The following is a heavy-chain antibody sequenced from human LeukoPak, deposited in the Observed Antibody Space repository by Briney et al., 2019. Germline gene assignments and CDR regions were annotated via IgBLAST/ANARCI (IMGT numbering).Heavy chain of an antibody. D-gene: IGHD2-21*02. V-gene: IGHV4-39*01. J-gene: IGHJ3*02. CDR1: GGSISSSSYC. Sequence: PSETLSLTCTVSGGSISSSSYCWGWIRHPTGKGLEWIGSVYYSGTTYFNPSLKSRVTISVDTSKNQFSLKLSSVTAADTAVYYCAGLEVTDINAFHIWGRGTMVTVSS. CDR2: VYYSGTT. CDR3: AGLEVTDINAFHI.